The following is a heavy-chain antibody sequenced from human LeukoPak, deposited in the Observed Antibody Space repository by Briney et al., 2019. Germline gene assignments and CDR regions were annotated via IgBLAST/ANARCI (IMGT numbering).Heavy chain of an antibody. J-gene: IGHJ3*02. CDR3: ARDQGNTAMVLDAFDI. CDR2: ISSSSYI. Sequence: GGSLRLSCAASGFTFSSYSMNWVRQAPGKGLEWVSSISSSSYIYYADSVKGRFTISRDNAKNSLYLQMNSLRAEDTAVYYCARDQGNTAMVLDAFDIWGQGTMVTVSS. D-gene: IGHD5-18*01. V-gene: IGHV3-21*01. CDR1: GFTFSSYS.